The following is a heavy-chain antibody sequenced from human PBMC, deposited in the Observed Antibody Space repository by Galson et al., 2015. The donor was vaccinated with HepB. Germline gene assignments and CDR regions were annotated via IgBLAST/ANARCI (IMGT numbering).Heavy chain of an antibody. J-gene: IGHJ5*01. CDR1: GFSFWRYW. V-gene: IGHV3-7*01. CDR2: INQDGSEK. D-gene: IGHD6-25*01. Sequence: SLRLSCAASGFSFWRYWMSWVRQAPGKGLEWVANINQDGSEKKYADSVKGRLTISRDNARNSVHLQMNSLRVEDTAIYYCARDYREAAAFDSWGQGILVTVSS. CDR3: ARDYREAAAFDS.